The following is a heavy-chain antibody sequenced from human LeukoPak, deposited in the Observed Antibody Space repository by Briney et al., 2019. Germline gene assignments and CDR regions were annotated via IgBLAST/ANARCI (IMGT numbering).Heavy chain of an antibody. CDR1: NGSISSDTYF. J-gene: IGHJ5*02. CDR2: MSSSGIS. Sequence: SQTLSLTCTVSNGSISSDTYFWGWNRQPAGKGLEWFRCMSSSGISTYSPSLKSRVTISVDTSKNQFSRRLSSVTTADTAVYYCARHRPVSSGSYYKRLVRWFDPWGQGTLVTVSS. CDR3: ARHRPVSSGSYYKRLVRWFDP. D-gene: IGHD3-10*01. V-gene: IGHV4-61*02.